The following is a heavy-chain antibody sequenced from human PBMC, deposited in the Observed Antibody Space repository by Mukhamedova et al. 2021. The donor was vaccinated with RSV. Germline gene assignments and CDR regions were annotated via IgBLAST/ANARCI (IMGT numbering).Heavy chain of an antibody. Sequence: GESPGQGLEWMGWISAYNGNTNYAQKLQGRVTMTTDTSTSTAYMELRSLRSDDTAVYSCARDMTPAAISWFDPWGQG. CDR2: ISAYNGNT. J-gene: IGHJ5*02. CDR3: ARDMTPAAISWFDP. D-gene: IGHD2-2*02. V-gene: IGHV1-18*01.